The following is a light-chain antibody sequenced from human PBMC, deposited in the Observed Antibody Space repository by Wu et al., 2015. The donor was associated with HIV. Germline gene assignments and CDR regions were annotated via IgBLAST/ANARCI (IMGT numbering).Light chain of an antibody. CDR2: DSF. J-gene: IGKJ5*01. Sequence: IVLTQSPDTLSLSPGERATLSCRASQNVNNYFAWYQQKPGQSPTLLIYDSFKRATGIPARFSGSGSGTDFTLTISSLDLEDFAVYYCQQSSSWPLTFGQGTQLEIK. CDR3: QQSSSWPLT. CDR1: QNVNNY. V-gene: IGKV3-11*01.